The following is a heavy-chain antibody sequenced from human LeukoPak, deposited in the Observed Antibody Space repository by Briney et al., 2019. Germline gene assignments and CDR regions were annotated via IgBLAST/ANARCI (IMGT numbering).Heavy chain of an antibody. Sequence: SVKVSCKASGGTFSSYAISWVRQAPGQGLEWMGGIIPIFGTANYAQKFQGRVTIAADESTSTAYMELSSLRSEDTAVYYCARVDGGNSGGDYWGQGTLVTVSS. V-gene: IGHV1-69*13. D-gene: IGHD2-21*02. CDR3: ARVDGGNSGGDY. CDR1: GGTFSSYA. J-gene: IGHJ4*02. CDR2: IIPIFGTA.